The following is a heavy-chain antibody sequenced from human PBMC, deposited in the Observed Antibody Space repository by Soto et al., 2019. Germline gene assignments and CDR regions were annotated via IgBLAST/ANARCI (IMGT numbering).Heavy chain of an antibody. Sequence: GGSLRLSCAASGFTFSDFVMSWVRQAPGKGLEWVSAITGSGGDTYYADSVEGRFTISRDNSKNTLYLQMNSLRAEDTAVYYCAKGSASTRPYYFDYWGQGILVTVSS. CDR1: GFTFSDFV. J-gene: IGHJ4*02. CDR3: AKGSASTRPYYFDY. CDR2: ITGSGGDT. V-gene: IGHV3-23*01.